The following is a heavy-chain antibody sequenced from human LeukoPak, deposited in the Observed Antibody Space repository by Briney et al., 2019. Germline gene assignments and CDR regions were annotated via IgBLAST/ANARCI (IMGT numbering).Heavy chain of an antibody. CDR3: ARVYYSNSYDYWYFDL. V-gene: IGHV4-38-2*02. CDR1: GSSIRTYTH. CDR2: IHHTGKT. D-gene: IGHD6-13*01. J-gene: IGHJ2*01. Sequence: TETLSLTCTVSGSSIRTYTHWGWIRQPPGKGLEWIGSIHHTGKTYYNPSLESRVTISVDTSKNQFSLKLSSVTAADTAVYYCARVYYSNSYDYWYFDLWGRGTLVTVSS.